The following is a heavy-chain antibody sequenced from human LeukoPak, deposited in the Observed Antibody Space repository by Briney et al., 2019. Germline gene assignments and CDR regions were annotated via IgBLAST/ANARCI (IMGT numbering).Heavy chain of an antibody. CDR1: GFTFSNYG. D-gene: IGHD1-26*01. J-gene: IGHJ4*02. CDR2: ITPDGGEK. V-gene: IGHV3-7*01. Sequence: GGSLRLSCAVSGFTFSNYGMSWVRQAPGKGLEWVANITPDGGEKPYVDSATGRFTISRDNAKSSLYLQMNSLRAEDTAMYYCARGGGAFWGQGTLVTVSS. CDR3: ARGGGAF.